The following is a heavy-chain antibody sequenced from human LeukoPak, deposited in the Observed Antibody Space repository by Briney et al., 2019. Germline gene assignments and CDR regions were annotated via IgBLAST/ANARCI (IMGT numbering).Heavy chain of an antibody. CDR2: ISSSGSTI. Sequence: PGGSLRLSCAASGFTFSDYYMSWIRQAPGKGLEWVSYISSSGSTIYYADSVKGRFTISRDNAKNSLYLQMNSLRAEDTAVYYCARQQWLVENNWFDPWGQGTLVTVSS. CDR3: ARQQWLVENNWFDP. V-gene: IGHV3-11*01. CDR1: GFTFSDYY. D-gene: IGHD6-19*01. J-gene: IGHJ5*02.